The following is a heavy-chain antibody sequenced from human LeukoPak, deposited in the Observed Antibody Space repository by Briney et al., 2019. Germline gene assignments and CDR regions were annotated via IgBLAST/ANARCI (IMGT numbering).Heavy chain of an antibody. CDR3: ARGLEWLPYYYYYYYMDV. CDR2: ITHNGDTT. Sequence: GGSLRLSCAGSEFTFSSYALSWVRQAPGKGLDWVSTITHNGDTTYYADSVKGRFTISRDNSKNTLYLQMNSLRAEDTAVYYCARGLEWLPYYYYYYYMDVWGKGTTVTVSS. J-gene: IGHJ6*03. D-gene: IGHD3-3*01. CDR1: EFTFSSYA. V-gene: IGHV3-23*01.